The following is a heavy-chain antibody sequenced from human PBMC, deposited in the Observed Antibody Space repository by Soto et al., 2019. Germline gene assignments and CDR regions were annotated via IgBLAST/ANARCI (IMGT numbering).Heavy chain of an antibody. Sequence: CTWIRQAPGKGLESIGAINHRGRTYNPSLESRVTMSVDTSKNQFSLKLSSVTAADTAVYYCARDGFCTSTNCRMGNWFDPWGQGTLVTVSS. CDR2: INHRGRT. D-gene: IGHD2-2*03. V-gene: IGHV4-34*01. J-gene: IGHJ5*02. CDR3: ARDGFCTSTNCRMGNWFDP.